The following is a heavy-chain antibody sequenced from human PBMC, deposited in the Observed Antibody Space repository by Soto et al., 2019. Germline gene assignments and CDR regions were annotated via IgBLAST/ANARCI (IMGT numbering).Heavy chain of an antibody. D-gene: IGHD3-22*01. V-gene: IGHV3-30-3*01. CDR3: ARGTHGGYYHY. J-gene: IGHJ4*02. Sequence: GSLLLACSAPGFTCSSYAMHWVRQAPGKGLEWVAVISYDGSNKYYADSVKGRFTISRDNSKNTLYLQMNSLRAEDTAVYYCARGTHGGYYHYWGQGTPVTVYS. CDR2: ISYDGSNK. CDR1: GFTCSSYA.